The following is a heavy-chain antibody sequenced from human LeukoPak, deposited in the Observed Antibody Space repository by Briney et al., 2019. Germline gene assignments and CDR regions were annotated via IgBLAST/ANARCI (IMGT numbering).Heavy chain of an antibody. CDR1: GYTFTSYA. V-gene: IGHV1-69*13. Sequence: GASVKVSCKASGYTFTSYAMHWVRQAPGQGLEWMGGIIPIFGTANYAQKFQGRVTITADESTSTAYMELSSLRSEDTAVYYCARGVPGPTLALSYYYGMDVWGQGTTVTVSS. J-gene: IGHJ6*02. CDR3: ARGVPGPTLALSYYYGMDV. D-gene: IGHD2/OR15-2a*01. CDR2: IIPIFGTA.